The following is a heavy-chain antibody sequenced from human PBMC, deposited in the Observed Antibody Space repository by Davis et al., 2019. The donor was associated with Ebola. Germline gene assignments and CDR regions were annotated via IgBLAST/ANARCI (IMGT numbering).Heavy chain of an antibody. CDR3: TTVRHIAGWFDP. CDR2: ITSKTDGGTT. Sequence: GGSLRLSCAASGFTFSNAWMNWVRQAPGKGLEWVGRITSKTDGGTTDYAAPVKGRFTISRDDSKNTLYLQMNSLKTEDTAVYYCTTVRHIAGWFDPWGQGTLVTVSS. J-gene: IGHJ5*02. CDR1: GFTFSNAW. V-gene: IGHV3-15*07. D-gene: IGHD6-13*01.